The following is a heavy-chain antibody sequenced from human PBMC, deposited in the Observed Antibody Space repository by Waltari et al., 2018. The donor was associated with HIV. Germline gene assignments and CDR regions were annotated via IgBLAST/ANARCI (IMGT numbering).Heavy chain of an antibody. D-gene: IGHD3-9*01. V-gene: IGHV3-7*01. CDR3: ARTLLRYFILYYFDY. CDR2: IKQDGSEK. Sequence: EVQLVESGGGLVQPGGSLRLSCAASGFTFSSYWMSWVRQAPGKGLEWVANIKQDGSEKYYVDSLKGRFTISRDNAKNALYLQMNSLRAEDTAVYYCARTLLRYFILYYFDYWGQGTLVTVSS. J-gene: IGHJ4*02. CDR1: GFTFSSYW.